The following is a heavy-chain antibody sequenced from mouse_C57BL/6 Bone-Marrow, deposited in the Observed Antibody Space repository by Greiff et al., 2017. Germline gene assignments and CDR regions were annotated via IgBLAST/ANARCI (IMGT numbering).Heavy chain of an antibody. J-gene: IGHJ4*01. CDR3: GYGNAMDY. CDR2: IDPENGDT. Sequence: PLQQSGAELVRPGASVKLSCTASGFNIKDDYMHWVKQRPEQGLEWIGWIDPENGDTEYASKFQGKATITADTSSNTAYLQLSSLTSEDTAVYYCGYGNAMDYWGQGTSVTVSS. D-gene: IGHD1-1*01. V-gene: IGHV14-4*01. CDR1: GFNIKDDY.